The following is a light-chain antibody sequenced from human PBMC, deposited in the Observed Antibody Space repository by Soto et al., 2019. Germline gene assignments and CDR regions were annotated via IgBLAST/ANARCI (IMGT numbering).Light chain of an antibody. J-gene: IGKJ3*01. V-gene: IGKV3-11*01. CDR3: HERSNWPLT. Sequence: EIVLTQSPGTLSLSPGESATLSCRASQGIGRYLAWFQQKPGQPPRLLIYDASTRATGIPGRFSGSGSGTDFTLTISSLEPEDFAVYYCHERSNWPLTFGPGTKVEI. CDR2: DAS. CDR1: QGIGRY.